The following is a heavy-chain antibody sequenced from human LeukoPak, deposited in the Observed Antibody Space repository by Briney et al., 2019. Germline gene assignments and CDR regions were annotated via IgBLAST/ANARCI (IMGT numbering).Heavy chain of an antibody. CDR3: AREDSSGGAFDI. CDR2: IWYDGSNK. CDR1: GITFSSYA. V-gene: IGHV3-33*08. D-gene: IGHD3-22*01. Sequence: GGSLRLSCAASGITFSSYAMSWVRQAPGKGLEWVAVIWYDGSNKYYADSVKGRFTISRDNSKNTLYLQMNSLRAEDTAVYYCAREDSSGGAFDIWGQGTMVTVSS. J-gene: IGHJ3*02.